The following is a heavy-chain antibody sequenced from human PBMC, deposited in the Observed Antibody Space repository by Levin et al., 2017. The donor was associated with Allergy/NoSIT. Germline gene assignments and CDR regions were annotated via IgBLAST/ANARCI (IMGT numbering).Heavy chain of an antibody. D-gene: IGHD6-19*01. CDR1: GFTFSSYS. Sequence: LSLTCAASGFTFSSYSMNWVRQAPGKGLEWVSYISSSSSTIYYADSVKGRFTISRDNAKNSLYLQMNSLRDEDTAVYYCARDTRRSGPNDAFDIWGQGTMVTVSS. J-gene: IGHJ3*02. CDR2: ISSSSSTI. CDR3: ARDTRRSGPNDAFDI. V-gene: IGHV3-48*02.